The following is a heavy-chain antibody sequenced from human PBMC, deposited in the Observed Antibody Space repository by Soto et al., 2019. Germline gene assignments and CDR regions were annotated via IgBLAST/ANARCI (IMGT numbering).Heavy chain of an antibody. Sequence: PGGSRRRSWAASGFTFSSYAMHWVREAPGKGLEWVAVISYDGSNKYYADSENGRFTISRDNSKNTLYLQMNSLRAEDTAVYYCARDRPTFSYYYGSGSFPDYWGQGTLVTVSS. CDR1: GFTFSSYA. CDR3: ARDRPTFSYYYGSGSFPDY. CDR2: ISYDGSNK. V-gene: IGHV3-30-3*01. J-gene: IGHJ4*02. D-gene: IGHD3-10*01.